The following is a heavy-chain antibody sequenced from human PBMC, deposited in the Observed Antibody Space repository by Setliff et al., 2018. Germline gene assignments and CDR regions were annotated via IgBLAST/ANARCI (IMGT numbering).Heavy chain of an antibody. V-gene: IGHV3-7*01. J-gene: IGHJ4*02. D-gene: IGHD3-16*01. CDR1: GFTFSSYW. Sequence: PGGSLRLSCAASGFTFSSYWVSWVRQAPGKGLGWVANIKQDGSEKYYVDSVKGRFTISRDNAKNSLYLQMNSLRAEDTAVYYCARDGGEYWGQGTLVTITS. CDR2: IKQDGSEK. CDR3: ARDGGEY.